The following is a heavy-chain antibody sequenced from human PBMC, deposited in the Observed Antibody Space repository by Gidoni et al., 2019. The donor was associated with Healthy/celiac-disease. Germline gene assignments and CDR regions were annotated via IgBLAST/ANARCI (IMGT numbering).Heavy chain of an antibody. CDR2: IYPGDSDT. J-gene: IGHJ4*02. CDR1: GYSFTSYW. Sequence: EVQLVQSGAEVKQPGESLKISCKGSGYSFTSYWIGWVRQMPGKGLEWLGIIYPGDSDTRYSPSFQGQVTISADKSISTAYLQWSSLKASDTAMYYCARLRGIAVAGPLAPFDYWGQGTLVTVSS. V-gene: IGHV5-51*01. CDR3: ARLRGIAVAGPLAPFDY. D-gene: IGHD6-19*01.